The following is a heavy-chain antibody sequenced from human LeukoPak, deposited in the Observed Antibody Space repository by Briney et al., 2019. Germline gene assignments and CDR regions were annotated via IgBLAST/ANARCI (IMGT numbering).Heavy chain of an antibody. CDR1: GGTFRSYT. J-gene: IGHJ4*02. CDR2: FIPILGLT. CDR3: ARDHDSHYDILTGPDY. D-gene: IGHD3-9*01. Sequence: SVKVSCKASGGTFRSYTITWVRQAPGQGLEWMGRFIPILGLTNYAQKFQGRVTTTTDTSTSTAYMELRSLRSDDTAVYYCARDHDSHYDILTGPDYWGQGTLVTVSS. V-gene: IGHV1-69*04.